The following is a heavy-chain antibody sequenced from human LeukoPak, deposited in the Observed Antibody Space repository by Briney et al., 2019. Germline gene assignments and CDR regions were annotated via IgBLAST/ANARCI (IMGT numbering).Heavy chain of an antibody. CDR1: GGTFTSYA. Sequence: ASVKVSCKASGGTFTSYAISWVRQAPGQGLEWMGRIIPIRGIANYAQKFQGRVTITADKSTSTAYMELSSLRSEDTAVYYCARGVYGDSQLDDLWGQGTLVTVSS. D-gene: IGHD4-17*01. V-gene: IGHV1-69*04. CDR3: ARGVYGDSQLDDL. J-gene: IGHJ5*02. CDR2: IIPIRGIA.